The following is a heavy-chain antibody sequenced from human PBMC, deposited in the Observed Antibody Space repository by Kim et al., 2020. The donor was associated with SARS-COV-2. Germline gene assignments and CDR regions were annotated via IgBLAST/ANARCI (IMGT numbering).Heavy chain of an antibody. CDR3: ARGYLSGPFDW. V-gene: IGHV3-20*03. Sequence: TGYAASVKGRFTISKDNAKNSLHLQMNSLGAEDTALYYCARGYLSGPFDWWGQGTLVTVSS. D-gene: IGHD6-19*01. CDR2: T. J-gene: IGHJ4*02.